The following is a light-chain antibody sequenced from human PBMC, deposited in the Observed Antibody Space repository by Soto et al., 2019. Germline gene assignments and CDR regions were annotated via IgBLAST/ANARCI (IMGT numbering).Light chain of an antibody. CDR2: GAS. J-gene: IGKJ2*01. CDR1: QSLRSSY. CDR3: QCQQFAESSLYT. V-gene: IGKV3-20*01. Sequence: DIVLTQSPVTLSLSPGERATLSCRASQSLRSSYLAWYQQKPGQSPRLLMYGASNRAAGFPDRFSGSGSGTDFTLTISRLEAEDFAVYYCQCQQFAESSLYTFGQGTKVEMK.